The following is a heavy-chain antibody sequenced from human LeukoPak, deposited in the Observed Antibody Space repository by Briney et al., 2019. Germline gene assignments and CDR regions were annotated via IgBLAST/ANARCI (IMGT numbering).Heavy chain of an antibody. CDR2: IKQDGSEK. CDR3: ARSFYDILTGLASFDY. CDR1: GFTFSSYW. D-gene: IGHD3-9*01. V-gene: IGHV3-7*01. Sequence: PGGSLRLSCAASGFTFSSYWMSWVRQAPGKGLEWVANIKQDGSEKYYVDSVKGRFTISRDNAKNSLYLQMNSLRAEDTAVYYCARSFYDILTGLASFDYWGQGTLVTVSS. J-gene: IGHJ4*02.